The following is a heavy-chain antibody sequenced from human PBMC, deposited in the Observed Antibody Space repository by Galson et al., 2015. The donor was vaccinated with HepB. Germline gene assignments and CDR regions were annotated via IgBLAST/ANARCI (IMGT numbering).Heavy chain of an antibody. CDR1: GGSINSYY. Sequence: SETLSLTCTVSGGSINSYYWSWIRQPAGKGLEWIGRMYGSGGTNYNPSLKSRVTMSVDTSKNQFSLKLSSVTAADTAIYYYAREEEQFGLEGFNYWGQGTLVTVSS. V-gene: IGHV4-4*07. D-gene: IGHD3-3*01. CDR2: MYGSGGT. CDR3: AREEEQFGLEGFNY. J-gene: IGHJ4*02.